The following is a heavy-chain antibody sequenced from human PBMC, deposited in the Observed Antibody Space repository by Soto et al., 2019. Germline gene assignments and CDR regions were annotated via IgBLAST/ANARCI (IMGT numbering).Heavy chain of an antibody. CDR3: ARGHGEIIGAMDV. CDR1: GYRFNTYG. Sequence: QAQMVQSGPEVKKPGASVKVSCTASGYRFNTYGISWVRQAPGQGLEWMGRISSYNVDTNYAEKFEDRLTMTTDTSTNTAYMGLKSLRSDDTAVYFCARGHGEIIGAMDVWGQGTSVTVSS. V-gene: IGHV1-18*01. J-gene: IGHJ6*02. CDR2: ISSYNVDT. D-gene: IGHD3-3*01.